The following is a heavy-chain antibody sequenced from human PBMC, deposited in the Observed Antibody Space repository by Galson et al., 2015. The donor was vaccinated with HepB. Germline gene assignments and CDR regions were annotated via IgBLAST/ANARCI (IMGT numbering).Heavy chain of an antibody. CDR1: GASVSSGGYY. Sequence: TLSLTCSVSGASVSSGGYYWNWIRQHPVKGLEWIGFVYYSGSTYYAPSLQSRVAISVDRSKNQFSLNLRSVTAADTAVYYCARHQGAGYYDFWSGDNAMDVWGQGTTVTVSS. CDR3: ARHQGAGYYDFWSGDNAMDV. CDR2: VYYSGST. J-gene: IGHJ6*02. V-gene: IGHV4-31*03. D-gene: IGHD3-3*01.